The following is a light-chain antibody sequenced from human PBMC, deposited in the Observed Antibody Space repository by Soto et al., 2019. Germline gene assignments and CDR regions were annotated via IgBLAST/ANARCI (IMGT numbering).Light chain of an antibody. Sequence: EIVLTQSPGTLSLSPGERATLSCRASQSVSSSYLAWYQQKPGQAPRLLIYGASSSATGIPDRFSGSGSGTYFTLTISTLEPEEFAVYYCHQYGSSPLTFGGGTKVEIK. J-gene: IGKJ4*01. CDR3: HQYGSSPLT. CDR2: GAS. CDR1: QSVSSSY. V-gene: IGKV3-20*01.